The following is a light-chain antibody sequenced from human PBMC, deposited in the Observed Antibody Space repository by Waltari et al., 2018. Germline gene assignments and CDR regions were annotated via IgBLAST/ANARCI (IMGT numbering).Light chain of an antibody. J-gene: IGKJ4*01. CDR2: SAN. CDR1: QGISSY. CDR3: QQYKSLPLT. V-gene: IGKV1-39*01. Sequence: DIQMTQSPSSLSASVGDRVTITCRTSQGISSYLNWYQQKPGKAPKFLIYSANRLESGVPSRFSGSGSGTVFTLTITSLQPEDFATYYCQQYKSLPLTFGGGTKVEIK.